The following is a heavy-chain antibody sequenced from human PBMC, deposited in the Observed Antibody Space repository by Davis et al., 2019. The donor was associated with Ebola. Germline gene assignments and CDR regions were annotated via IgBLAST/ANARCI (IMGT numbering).Heavy chain of an antibody. CDR1: GFTFSSYA. Sequence: GESLKISCAASGFTFSSYAMSWVRQAPGKRLEWVSAISGSGGSTYYADSVKGRFTISRDNSKNTLYLQMNSLRAEDTAVYYCAKNVDTAMGLYFDYWGQGTLVTVSS. D-gene: IGHD5-18*01. CDR3: AKNVDTAMGLYFDY. J-gene: IGHJ4*02. V-gene: IGHV3-23*01. CDR2: ISGSGGST.